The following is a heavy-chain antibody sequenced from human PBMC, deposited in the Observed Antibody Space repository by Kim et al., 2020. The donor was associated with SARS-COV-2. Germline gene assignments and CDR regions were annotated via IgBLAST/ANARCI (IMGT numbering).Heavy chain of an antibody. CDR2: ISSNGGST. CDR1: GFTFSSYA. Sequence: GGSLRLSCSASGFTFSSYAMHWVRQAPGKGLEYVSAISSNGGSTYYADSVKGRFTISRDNSKNTLYLQMSSLRAEDTAVYYCVKSPGWCSGGSCYSGAFDIWGQGTMVTVSS. J-gene: IGHJ3*02. D-gene: IGHD2-15*01. CDR3: VKSPGWCSGGSCYSGAFDI. V-gene: IGHV3-64D*09.